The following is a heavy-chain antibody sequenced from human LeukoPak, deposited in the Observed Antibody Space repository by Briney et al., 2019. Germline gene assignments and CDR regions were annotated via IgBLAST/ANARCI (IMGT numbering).Heavy chain of an antibody. CDR3: AKVPHSWGLFDS. CDR2: IRDDGSTR. V-gene: IGHV3-30*02. D-gene: IGHD3-16*01. Sequence: GGSLRLSCAAPGFTFSRYGLHWVRQAPGKGLEWVAFIRDDGSTRYYADSVKGRFTVSRDNPKNTLYLQMDSLRTEDTAVYYCAKVPHSWGLFDSWGQGTLVTVSS. CDR1: GFTFSRYG. J-gene: IGHJ4*02.